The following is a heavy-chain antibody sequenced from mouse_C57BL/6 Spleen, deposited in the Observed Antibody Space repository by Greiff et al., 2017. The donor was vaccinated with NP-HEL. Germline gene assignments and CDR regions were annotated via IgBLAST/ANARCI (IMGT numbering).Heavy chain of an antibody. CDR2: INPSTGGT. Sequence: VQLQQSGPELVKPGASVKISCKASGYSFTGYYMNWVKQSPEKSLVWIGEINPSTGGTTYNQKFKAKATLTVDKSSSTAYMQLKSLTSEDSAVYYCASRRGNDYDGDYYAMDYWGQGTSVTVSS. D-gene: IGHD2-4*01. J-gene: IGHJ4*01. V-gene: IGHV1-42*01. CDR1: GYSFTGYY. CDR3: ASRRGNDYDGDYYAMDY.